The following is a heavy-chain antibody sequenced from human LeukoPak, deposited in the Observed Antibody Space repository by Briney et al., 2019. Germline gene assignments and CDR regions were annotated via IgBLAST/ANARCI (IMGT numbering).Heavy chain of an antibody. CDR1: GGSISSYY. V-gene: IGHV4-59*01. D-gene: IGHD1-26*01. CDR3: ARDVGASNFDS. CDR2: IYYSGST. Sequence: SETLSLTCTVSGGSISSYYWSWIRQPPGKGLEWIGYIYYSGSTNYNPSLKSRVTISVDTSKNQFSLKLSSVTAADTAVYYCARDVGASNFDSWGQGVQVTVSS. J-gene: IGHJ4*02.